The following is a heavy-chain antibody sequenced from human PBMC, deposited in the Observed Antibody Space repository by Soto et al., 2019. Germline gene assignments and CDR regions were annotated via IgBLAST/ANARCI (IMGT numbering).Heavy chain of an antibody. CDR1: GFTFSSYA. Sequence: PGGSLRLSCAASGFTFSSYAMSWVRQAPGKGLEWVSAISGSGGSTYYADSVKGRFTISRDNSKNTLYLQMNSLRAEDTAVYYCAKDPANYYDSSGYYYGPQYYFDYWGQGTLVTVSS. J-gene: IGHJ4*02. D-gene: IGHD3-22*01. CDR3: AKDPANYYDSSGYYYGPQYYFDY. V-gene: IGHV3-23*01. CDR2: ISGSGGST.